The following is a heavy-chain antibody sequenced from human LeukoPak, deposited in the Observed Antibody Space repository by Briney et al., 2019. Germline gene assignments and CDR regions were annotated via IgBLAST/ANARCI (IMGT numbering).Heavy chain of an antibody. J-gene: IGHJ4*02. D-gene: IGHD3-3*01. Sequence: ASVKVSCKTSGYTFNAYYIHWVRQAPGQGLEWMGWINPNSGDTKYARIFQGRVSMTRDTSINTAYMELIRVRSDDTAFFYCAVTYYDFWIGYFPFDRWGQGTLVTVSS. CDR3: AVTYYDFWIGYFPFDR. CDR2: INPNSGDT. V-gene: IGHV1-2*02. CDR1: GYTFNAYY.